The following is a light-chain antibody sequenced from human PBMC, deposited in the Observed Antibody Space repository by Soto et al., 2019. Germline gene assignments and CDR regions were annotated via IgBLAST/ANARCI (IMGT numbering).Light chain of an antibody. CDR1: SSDVGGDKY. CDR2: EVS. J-gene: IGLJ2*01. Sequence: QSVLTQPASVSGSPGQSITISCTGTSSDVGGDKYVSWYQQHPGKAPKLIIYEVSSRPSGVSNRFSGSKSANTASLTISGLQAEDEADYYCSSYTSNNTVVFGGGTKLTVL. CDR3: SSYTSNNTVV. V-gene: IGLV2-14*01.